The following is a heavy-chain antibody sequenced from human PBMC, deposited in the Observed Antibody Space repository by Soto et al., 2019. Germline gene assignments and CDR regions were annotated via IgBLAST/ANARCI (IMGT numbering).Heavy chain of an antibody. CDR2: ISTYNGDT. J-gene: IGHJ6*02. CDR1: GYTFTTSG. CDR3: ARQGSWPYYYYGLDV. Sequence: QVQLVQSGPEVKKPGASVKVSCEASGYTFTTSGISWVRQAPGQGLEWMGWISTYNGDTNSAQKFQGRVTMTADTSTGTVYMELMSLKSDETAVYYCARQGSWPYYYYGLDVWGQGTTVTVSS. D-gene: IGHD1-26*01. V-gene: IGHV1-18*01.